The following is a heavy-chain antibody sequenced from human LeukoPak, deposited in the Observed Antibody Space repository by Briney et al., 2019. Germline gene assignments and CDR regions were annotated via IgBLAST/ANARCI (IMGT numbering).Heavy chain of an antibody. CDR3: ARAVRRGGSYYFDY. CDR2: MNPNSGNT. CDR1: GYTFTSYD. V-gene: IGHV1-8*03. Sequence: ASVKVSCKASGYTFTSYDINWVRQATGQGLEWMGWMNPNSGNTGYAQKFQGRVTITRNTSISTAYMELSSLRSEDTAVYYCARAVRRGGSYYFDYWGQGTLVTVPS. D-gene: IGHD1-26*01. J-gene: IGHJ4*02.